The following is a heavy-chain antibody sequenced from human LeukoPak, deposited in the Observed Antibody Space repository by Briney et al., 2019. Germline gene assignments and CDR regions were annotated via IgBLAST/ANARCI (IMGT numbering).Heavy chain of an antibody. CDR3: ARNLMDSSGYQIYYYYGMDV. D-gene: IGHD3-22*01. V-gene: IGHV3-30*04. CDR2: ISYDGSNK. J-gene: IGHJ6*02. CDR1: GFTFSSYA. Sequence: GRSLRLSCAASGFTFSSYAMHWVRQAPGKGLESVSVISYDGSNKYYADSVKGRFTISRDNSKNTLYLQMNSLRAEDTAVYYCARNLMDSSGYQIYYYYGMDVWGQGNTVTVSS.